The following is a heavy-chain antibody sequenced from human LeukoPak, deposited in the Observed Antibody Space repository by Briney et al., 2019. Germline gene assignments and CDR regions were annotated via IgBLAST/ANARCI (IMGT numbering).Heavy chain of an antibody. J-gene: IGHJ3*02. CDR3: ARGWGHCSGGSCQRTPFDI. CDR2: INLNSGGT. D-gene: IGHD2-15*01. CDR1: GDTFTGYY. Sequence: GASVKVSCKASGDTFTGYYMHWVRQAPGQGLEWMGWINLNSGGTNYAQKFQGRVTMTRDTSISTAYMELSRLRSDDTAVYYCARGWGHCSGGSCQRTPFDIWGQGTMVTVSS. V-gene: IGHV1-2*02.